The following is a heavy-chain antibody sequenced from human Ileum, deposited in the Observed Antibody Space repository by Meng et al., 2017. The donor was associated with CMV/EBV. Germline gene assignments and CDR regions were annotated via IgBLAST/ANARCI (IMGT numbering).Heavy chain of an antibody. CDR2: ISSSGGST. CDR3: AKDGSAIFGVVLIYYYYGMDV. V-gene: IGHV3-23*01. J-gene: IGHJ6*02. Sequence: GESLKISCAASGFTFRSYAMSWVRQAPGKGLEWVSAISSSGGSTYYADSVKGRFTIFRDNSKNTLYLQMNSLRAEDTAVYYCAKDGSAIFGVVLIYYYYGMDVWGQGTTVTVSS. CDR1: GFTFRSYA. D-gene: IGHD3-3*01.